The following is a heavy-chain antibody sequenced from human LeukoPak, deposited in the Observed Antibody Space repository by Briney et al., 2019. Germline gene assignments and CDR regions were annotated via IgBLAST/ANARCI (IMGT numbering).Heavy chain of an antibody. CDR1: GFSFDDYD. V-gene: IGHV3-21*01. Sequence: GGSLRLSCAASGFSFDDYDMHWVRQGPGKGLEWVSSISSSSSYIYYADSVKGRFTISRDNAKNSLYLQMNSLRAEDTAVCYCARDPTTVVQGYWGQGTLVTVSS. J-gene: IGHJ4*02. D-gene: IGHD4-23*01. CDR3: ARDPTTVVQGY. CDR2: ISSSSSYI.